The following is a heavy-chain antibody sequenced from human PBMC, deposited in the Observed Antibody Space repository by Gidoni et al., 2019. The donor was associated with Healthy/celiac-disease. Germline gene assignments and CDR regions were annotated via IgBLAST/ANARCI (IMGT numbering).Heavy chain of an antibody. CDR2: IIPILGIA. J-gene: IGHJ5*02. CDR3: ARRRGYGEDVDGFDP. D-gene: IGHD4-17*01. V-gene: IGHV1-69*02. Sequence: QVQLVQSGAEVKKPRSSVKVSCKASGGTFSSYTISWARQAPGQGLEWMGRIIPILGIANYAQKFQGRGTITADKSTSTAYMELSSLRSEDTAVYYCARRRGYGEDVDGFDPWGQGTLVTVSS. CDR1: GGTFSSYT.